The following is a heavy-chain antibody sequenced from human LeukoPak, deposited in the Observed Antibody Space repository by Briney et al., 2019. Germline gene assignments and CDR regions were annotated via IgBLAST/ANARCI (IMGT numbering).Heavy chain of an antibody. CDR1: GFTFSSYS. J-gene: IGHJ4*02. Sequence: KPGGSLRLSCAASGFTFSSYSMNWVRKAPGKGLEWVSSISSSSSYIYYADSVKGRFTISRDNAKNSLYLQMNSLRAEDSAVYYCARDFFHSDISRPFDYWGQGTLVTVSS. V-gene: IGHV3-21*01. D-gene: IGHD3-3*02. CDR3: ARDFFHSDISRPFDY. CDR2: ISSSSSYI.